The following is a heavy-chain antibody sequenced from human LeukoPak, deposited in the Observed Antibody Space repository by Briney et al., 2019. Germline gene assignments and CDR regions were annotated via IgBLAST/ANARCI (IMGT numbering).Heavy chain of an antibody. CDR1: GYTFTSYY. Sequence: ASVKVSCKASGYTFTSYYMHWVRQAPGQGLEWMGIINPSGGSTSYAQKFQGRVTMTRDTSTSTVYMELSSLRSEDTAVYYCARGHGGIAARRDAFDIWGQGTMVTVSS. D-gene: IGHD6-6*01. CDR3: ARGHGGIAARRDAFDI. CDR2: INPSGGST. J-gene: IGHJ3*02. V-gene: IGHV1-46*01.